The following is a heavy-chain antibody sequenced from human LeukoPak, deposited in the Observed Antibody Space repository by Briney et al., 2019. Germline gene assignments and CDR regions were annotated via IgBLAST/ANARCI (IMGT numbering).Heavy chain of an antibody. CDR2: IKQDGSEK. CDR3: ARVMASSGWYFDY. J-gene: IGHJ4*02. D-gene: IGHD6-19*01. CDR1: GFTFSSYW. V-gene: IGHV3-7*01. Sequence: GGSLRLSCAASGFTFSSYWMSWVRQAPGKGLKRVANIKQDGSEKYYVDSVKGRFTISRDNAKNSLYLQMNSLRAEDTAVYYCARVMASSGWYFDYWGQGTLVTVSS.